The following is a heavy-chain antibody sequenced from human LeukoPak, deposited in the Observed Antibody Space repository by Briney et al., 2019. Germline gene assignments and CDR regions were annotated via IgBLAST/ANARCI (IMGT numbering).Heavy chain of an antibody. CDR2: INPNSGDT. CDR3: ARVRGGYCSGDRCYGDFFFDN. Sequence: ASVKVSCKASGYTFTGYYMHWVRQAPGQGLEWMGWINPNSGDTKYAQKFQGRVTLTRDTTTTTAYMESSSLRSDDTAVYFCARVRGGYCSGDRCYGDFFFDNWGQGTLVTVTS. J-gene: IGHJ4*02. V-gene: IGHV1-2*02. CDR1: GYTFTGYY. D-gene: IGHD2-15*01.